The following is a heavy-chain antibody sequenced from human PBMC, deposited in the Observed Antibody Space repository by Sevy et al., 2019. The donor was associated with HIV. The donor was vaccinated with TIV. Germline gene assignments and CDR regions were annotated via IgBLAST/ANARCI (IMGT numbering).Heavy chain of an antibody. V-gene: IGHV4-4*02. D-gene: IGHD3-3*01. CDR1: GCSISTNNW. Sequence: SETLSLTCAVSGCSISTNNWWSWVRQSPGEGLEWIGEIHHSGSTNYNPSFKSRVTMSVDKSKNQLSLKLTSVTAADTAVYYCARDLNDFWSGPLDVWGQRTTVTVSS. CDR3: ARDLNDFWSGPLDV. J-gene: IGHJ6*02. CDR2: IHHSGST.